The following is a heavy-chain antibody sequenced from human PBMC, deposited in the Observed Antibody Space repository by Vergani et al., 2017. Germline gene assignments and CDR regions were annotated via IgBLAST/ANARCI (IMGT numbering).Heavy chain of an antibody. CDR2: ISSSSSYI. J-gene: IGHJ5*02. D-gene: IGHD3-3*01. CDR3: ARDRRPGAIFGANWFDP. CDR1: GFTFSSYS. Sequence: EVQLVESGGGLVKPGGSLRLSCAASGFTFSSYSMNWVRQAPGKGLEWVSSISSSSSYIYYADSVKGRFTISRDNAKNSLYLQMNSLRAEDTAVYYCARDRRPGAIFGANWFDPWGQGTLVTVSS. V-gene: IGHV3-21*01.